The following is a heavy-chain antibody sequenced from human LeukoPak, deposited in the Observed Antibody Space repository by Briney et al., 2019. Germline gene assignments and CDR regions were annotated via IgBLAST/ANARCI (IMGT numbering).Heavy chain of an antibody. J-gene: IGHJ6*02. V-gene: IGHV3-23*01. CDR1: GFTFSSYA. D-gene: IGHD2-2*02. CDR3: AKDLDPDIVVVPAAIPSNYYYGMDV. CDR2: ISGSGGST. Sequence: GGSLRLSCAASGFTFSSYAMSWVRQAPGKGLEWVSAISGSGGSTYYADSVKGRFTISRDNSKNTLYLQMNSLRAEDTAVYYCAKDLDPDIVVVPAAIPSNYYYGMDVWGQGTTVTVSS.